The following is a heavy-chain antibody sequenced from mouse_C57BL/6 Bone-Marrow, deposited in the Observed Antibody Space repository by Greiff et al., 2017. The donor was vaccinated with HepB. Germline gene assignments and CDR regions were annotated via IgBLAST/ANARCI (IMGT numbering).Heavy chain of an antibody. CDR1: GFTFSDYY. Sequence: EVHLVESEGGLVQPGSSMKLSCTASGFTFSDYYMAWVRQVPEKGLEWVANINYDGSSTYYLDSLKSRFIISRDNAKNILYLQMSSLKSEDTATYYCARDFPNWDVGYWGQGTTLTVSS. V-gene: IGHV5-16*01. D-gene: IGHD4-1*02. J-gene: IGHJ2*01. CDR3: ARDFPNWDVGY. CDR2: INYDGSST.